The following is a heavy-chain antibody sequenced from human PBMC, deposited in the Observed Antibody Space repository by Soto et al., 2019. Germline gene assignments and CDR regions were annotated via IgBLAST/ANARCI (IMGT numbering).Heavy chain of an antibody. V-gene: IGHV1-69*05. Sequence: ASVKVSCKASGGTFSSYAISWVRKATGQGLEWVGGIIPIFGTANYAQKFPVRVTMTTDTSTSTAYMELRSLXSYDPAVYYCARVTDCYDSSPHRISAFDIVGPGTMVTVAS. CDR2: IIPIFGTA. D-gene: IGHD3-22*01. CDR3: ARVTDCYDSSPHRISAFDI. J-gene: IGHJ3*02. CDR1: GGTFSSYA.